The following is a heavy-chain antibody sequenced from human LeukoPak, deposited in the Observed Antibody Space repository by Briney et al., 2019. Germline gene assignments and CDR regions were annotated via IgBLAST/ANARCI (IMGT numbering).Heavy chain of an antibody. Sequence: ASVKVSCKASGYTFTGYAMHWVRQAPGQGLEWMGWINPEKRDTGYAHKFQGRVTMTSDTSISTAYMELSSLRSDDTAVYYCAKKVRGPSHPLDLWGQGTLVTVSS. CDR2: INPEKRDT. D-gene: IGHD5-12*01. V-gene: IGHV1-2*02. CDR1: GYTFTGYA. CDR3: AKKVRGPSHPLDL. J-gene: IGHJ5*02.